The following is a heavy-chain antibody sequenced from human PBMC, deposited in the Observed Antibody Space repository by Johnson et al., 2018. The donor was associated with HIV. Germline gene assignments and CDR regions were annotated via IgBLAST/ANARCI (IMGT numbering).Heavy chain of an antibody. J-gene: IGHJ3*02. CDR2: IDWNGGST. Sequence: VQLVESGGGVARPGGSLRLSCAASGFTFDDYGMSWVRQAPEKGLEWVSGIDWNGGSTSYADSVRGRFTISRDNAKNSLYLQMNSLRAEDTALYYCTRARYSSSWYNGDAFDIWGQGTMVTVSS. D-gene: IGHD6-13*01. CDR3: TRARYSSSWYNGDAFDI. V-gene: IGHV3-20*04. CDR1: GFTFDDYG.